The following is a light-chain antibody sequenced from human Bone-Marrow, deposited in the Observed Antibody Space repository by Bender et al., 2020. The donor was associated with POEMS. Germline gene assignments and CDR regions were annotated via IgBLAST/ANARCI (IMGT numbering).Light chain of an antibody. CDR2: EVS. J-gene: IGLJ2*01. CDR3: YSYVDSSTVV. Sequence: QSALTQPASVSGSPGQSITISCTGTSSDVGSFNLVSWYQQHPGKAPKLIIYEVSKRPSGVSNRFSGFKSGNTASLTISGLQAEDEADYYCYSYVDSSTVVFGGGTKLTVL. CDR1: SSDVGSFNL. V-gene: IGLV2-23*02.